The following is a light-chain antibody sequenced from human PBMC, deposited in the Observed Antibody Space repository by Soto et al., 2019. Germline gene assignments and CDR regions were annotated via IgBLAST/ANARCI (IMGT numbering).Light chain of an antibody. V-gene: IGKV1-5*01. CDR2: DAS. J-gene: IGKJ1*01. Sequence: DIHLTQSPSTLSASVGDRVTITCRASQTISHWLAWYQQKPGKAPKLLIFDASSLENGVPSRFSGSGSGTEFTLTITVLQPDDFATYYCQQYNTYWTFGQGTKVEI. CDR3: QQYNTYWT. CDR1: QTISHW.